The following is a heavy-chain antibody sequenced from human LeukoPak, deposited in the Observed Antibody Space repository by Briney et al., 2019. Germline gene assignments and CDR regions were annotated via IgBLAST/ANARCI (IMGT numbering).Heavy chain of an antibody. CDR2: IYPGDSDT. D-gene: IGHD7-27*01. Sequence: GESLKISCRGSGYRFTTYWIGWVRQMPGKGLEWMGIIYPGDSDTRYSPSFQGQVTISADKSISTAYLQWSSLKASDTAMYYCARHPRSWGLPYFDFWGQGTLVTVSS. CDR1: GYRFTTYW. J-gene: IGHJ4*02. V-gene: IGHV5-51*01. CDR3: ARHPRSWGLPYFDF.